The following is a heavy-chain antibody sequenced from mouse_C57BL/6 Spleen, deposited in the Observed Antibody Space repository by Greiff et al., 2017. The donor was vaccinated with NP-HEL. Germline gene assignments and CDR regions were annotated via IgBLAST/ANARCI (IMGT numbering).Heavy chain of an antibody. Sequence: EVHLVESGGDLVKPGGSLKLSCAASGFTFSSYGMSWVRQTPDKRLEWVATISSGGSYTYYPDSVKGRFTISRDNAKNTLYRQMSSLKSEDTAMYYCATPYAMDYWGQGTSVTVSS. CDR1: GFTFSSYG. J-gene: IGHJ4*01. CDR2: ISSGGSYT. V-gene: IGHV5-6*01. CDR3: ATPYAMDY.